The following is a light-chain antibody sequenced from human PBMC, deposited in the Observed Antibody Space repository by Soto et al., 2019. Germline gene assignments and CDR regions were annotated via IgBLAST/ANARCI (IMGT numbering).Light chain of an antibody. CDR2: AAS. Sequence: DIQMTQSPSSLSASVRDRVTITCRASQSISTYLNWYQQKPGKAPKLLIYAASSLQSGVPSRFSGSGAGKDFTLATSSPQPGASATSYCQHRDSTPQTFGGGTKVEIK. CDR3: QHRDSTPQT. CDR1: QSISTY. J-gene: IGKJ4*01. V-gene: IGKV1-39*01.